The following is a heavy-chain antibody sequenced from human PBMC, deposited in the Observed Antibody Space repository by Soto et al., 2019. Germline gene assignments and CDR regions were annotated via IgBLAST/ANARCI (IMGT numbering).Heavy chain of an antibody. CDR2: IYHSGST. Sequence: QVQLQESGPGLVKPSGTLSLTCAVSGGSISRSNWWSWVRQPPGKGLEWIGEIYHSGSTNYNPSLKSRVTISVDKSKNQFSLKLSSVTAADTAVYYCARDVVNSKRGGGSSQLVYWGQGTLVTVSS. CDR3: ARDVVNSKRGGGSSQLVY. D-gene: IGHD2-15*01. CDR1: GGSISRSNW. V-gene: IGHV4-4*02. J-gene: IGHJ4*02.